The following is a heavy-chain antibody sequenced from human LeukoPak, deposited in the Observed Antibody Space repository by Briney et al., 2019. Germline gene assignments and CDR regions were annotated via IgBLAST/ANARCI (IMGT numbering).Heavy chain of an antibody. CDR3: ARGPGYDSSGYYSGDY. D-gene: IGHD3-22*01. CDR2: INHSGST. J-gene: IGHJ4*02. V-gene: IGHV4-34*01. Sequence: SETLSLTCAVYGGSFSVYYWSWIRQPPGKGLEWIGEINHSGSTNYNPSLKSRVTISVDTSKNQFSLKLSSVTAADTAVYYCARGPGYDSSGYYSGDYWGQGTLVTVSS. CDR1: GGSFSVYY.